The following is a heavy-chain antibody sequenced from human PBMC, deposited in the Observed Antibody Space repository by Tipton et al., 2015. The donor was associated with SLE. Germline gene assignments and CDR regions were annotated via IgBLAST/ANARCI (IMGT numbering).Heavy chain of an antibody. V-gene: IGHV3-23*03. CDR1: GFTVSSNY. J-gene: IGHJ4*02. CDR3: AKARDWGFDY. CDR2: IYSGGSST. Sequence: SLRLSCAASGFTVSSNYMSWVRQAPGKGLEWVSVIYSGGSSTYYADSVKGRFTISRDNSKNTLYLQMNSLRAEDTAVYYCAKARDWGFDYWGQGTLVTVSS. D-gene: IGHD7-27*01.